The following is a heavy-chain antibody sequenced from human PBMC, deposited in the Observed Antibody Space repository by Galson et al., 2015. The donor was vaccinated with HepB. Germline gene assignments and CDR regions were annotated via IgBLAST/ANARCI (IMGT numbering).Heavy chain of an antibody. J-gene: IGHJ5*02. V-gene: IGHV4-34*01. CDR3: ARVLPLVVYAIWYPYNWFDP. Sequence: SETLSLTCAVYGGSFSGYYWSWIRQPPGKGLEWIGEINHSGSTNYNPSLKSRVTISVDTSKNQFSLKLSSVTAADTAVYYCARVLPLVVYAIWYPYNWFDPWGQGTLVTVSS. CDR2: INHSGST. CDR1: GGSFSGYY. D-gene: IGHD2-8*02.